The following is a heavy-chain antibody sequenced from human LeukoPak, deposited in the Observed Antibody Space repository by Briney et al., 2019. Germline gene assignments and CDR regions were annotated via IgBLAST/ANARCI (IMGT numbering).Heavy chain of an antibody. CDR3: ARGRYEFSYSGYDRYDY. CDR1: GYTFTSYD. CDR2: MNPNSGNT. V-gene: IGHV1-8*01. Sequence: ASVKVSCKASGYTFTSYDINWVRQATGQGLEWMGWMNPNSGNTGYAQKFQGRVTMTRNTSISTAYMELSSLRSEDTAVYYCARGRYEFSYSGYDRYDYWGQGTLVTVSS. J-gene: IGHJ4*02. D-gene: IGHD5-12*01.